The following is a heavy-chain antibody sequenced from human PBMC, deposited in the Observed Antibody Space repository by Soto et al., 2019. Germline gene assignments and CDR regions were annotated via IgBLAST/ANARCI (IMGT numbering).Heavy chain of an antibody. D-gene: IGHD6-13*01. CDR1: GDSVSSKSAA. Sequence: SQTLSLTCAISGDSVSSKSAAWNWVRQSPSRGLEWLGRTYYRSKWYNDYAVSVKSRITINPDTSKNQFSLQLNSVTPEDTAVYYCARDRGGRIAAAGSNWFDPWGQGTLVTVSS. CDR3: ARDRGGRIAAAGSNWFDP. J-gene: IGHJ5*02. V-gene: IGHV6-1*01. CDR2: TYYRSKWYN.